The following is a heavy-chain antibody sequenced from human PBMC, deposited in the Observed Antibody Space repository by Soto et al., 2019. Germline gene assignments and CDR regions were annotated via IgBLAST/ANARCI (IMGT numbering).Heavy chain of an antibody. D-gene: IGHD5-18*01. Sequence: ESGGGLVQPGGSLRLSCAASGFTFSSYDMHWVRQATGKGLEWVSAIGTAGDTYYPGSVKGRFTISGENAKNSLYLQMNSLRAGDTAVYYCARQLWPSTGFDYWGQGTLVTVSS. V-gene: IGHV3-13*01. CDR2: IGTAGDT. CDR1: GFTFSSYD. CDR3: ARQLWPSTGFDY. J-gene: IGHJ4*02.